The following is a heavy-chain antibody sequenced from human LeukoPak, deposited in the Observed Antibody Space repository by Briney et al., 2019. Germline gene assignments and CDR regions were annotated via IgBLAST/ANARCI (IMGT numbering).Heavy chain of an antibody. J-gene: IGHJ4*02. V-gene: IGHV3-7*01. CDR1: GFTFSNYG. Sequence: GGSLRLSCAASGFTFSNYGMNWVRQAPGKGLEWVANINQDESEKNYVDSVKGRFSISRDNAKNSLYVQMNSLRAEDTAVYYCARDDDYYDSSGYYYDYFDYWGQGTLVTVSS. CDR3: ARDDDYYDSSGYYYDYFDY. D-gene: IGHD3-22*01. CDR2: INQDESEK.